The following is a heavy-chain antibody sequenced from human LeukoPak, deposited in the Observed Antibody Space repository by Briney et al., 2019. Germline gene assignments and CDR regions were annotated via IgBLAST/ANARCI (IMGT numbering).Heavy chain of an antibody. CDR3: TRGSSFGELRYRPDY. D-gene: IGHD3-10*01. V-gene: IGHV4-59*01. J-gene: IGHJ4*02. CDR1: GGSISSYY. Sequence: SETLSLTCTVSGGSISSYYWSWIRQPPGKGLEWIGYIYYSGSTNYNPSLKSRVTISVDTSKNQFSLKLSSVTAADTAVYYCTRGSSFGELRYRPDYWGQGTLVTVSS. CDR2: IYYSGST.